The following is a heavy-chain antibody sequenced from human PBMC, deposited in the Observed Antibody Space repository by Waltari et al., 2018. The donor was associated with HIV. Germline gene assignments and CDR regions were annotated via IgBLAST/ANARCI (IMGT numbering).Heavy chain of an antibody. CDR1: GFTFSSYG. V-gene: IGHV3-30*18. CDR2: ISYDGSNK. CDR3: AKDPYYYDSSGYADYFDY. D-gene: IGHD3-22*01. Sequence: QVQLVESGGGVVQPGRSLRLSCAASGFTFSSYGMHWVRQAPGKGLVWCAVISYDGSNKYYADSVKGRCTISRDNSKNTLYLQMNSLRAEDTAVYYCAKDPYYYDSSGYADYFDYWGQGTLVTVSS. J-gene: IGHJ4*02.